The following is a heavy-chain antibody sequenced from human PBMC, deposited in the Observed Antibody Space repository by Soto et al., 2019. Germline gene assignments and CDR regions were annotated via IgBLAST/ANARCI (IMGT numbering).Heavy chain of an antibody. V-gene: IGHV3-7*04. D-gene: IGHD3-10*01. CDR2: IKQDGSEK. J-gene: IGHJ4*02. CDR3: ARDMSTSWFGELSTPFDY. Sequence: GGSLRLSCAASGFTFSSYWMSWVRQAPGKGLEWVANIKQDGSEKYYVDSVKGRFTISRDNAKNSLYLQMNSLRAEDTAVYYCARDMSTSWFGELSTPFDYWGQGTLVTVSS. CDR1: GFTFSSYW.